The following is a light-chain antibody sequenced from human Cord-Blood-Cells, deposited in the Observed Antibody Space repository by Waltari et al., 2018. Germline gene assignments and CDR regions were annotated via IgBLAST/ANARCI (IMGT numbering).Light chain of an antibody. J-gene: IGKJ1*01. CDR2: EVS. CDR3: MQGIHLPWT. Sequence: DIVMTQTPLSLSVTPGQPASLPCQSCQSLLHSVGQTFLYWNLQKPGQSPQILIYEVSSRFSGVPDRVSGSGSGTGFTLKISRVEAEDVGVSYCMQGIHLPWTFGQGTKVEIK. V-gene: IGKV2-29*02. CDR1: QSLLHSVGQTF.